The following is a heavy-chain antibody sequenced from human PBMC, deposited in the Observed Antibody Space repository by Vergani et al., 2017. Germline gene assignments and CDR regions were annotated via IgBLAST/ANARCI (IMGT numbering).Heavy chain of an antibody. CDR1: GLSLTTGGEG. D-gene: IGHD3-3*01. V-gene: IGHV2-5*01. Sequence: QITLRESGPTLVKLTQTLTLTCTFSGLSLTTGGEGVGWIRNPPGRALEGLAFVFWNDDERYRPALKSRVPITKDTSKNEVILTMASIVPVGTATYYCARIHVTGADFWSGPNYYYYYGMDVWGQGTTVTVSS. CDR3: ARIHVTGADFWSGPNYYYYYGMDV. CDR2: VFWNDDE. J-gene: IGHJ6*02.